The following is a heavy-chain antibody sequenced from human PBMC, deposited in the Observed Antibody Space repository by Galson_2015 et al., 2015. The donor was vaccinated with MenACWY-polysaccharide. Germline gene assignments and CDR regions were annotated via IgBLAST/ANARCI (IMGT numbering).Heavy chain of an antibody. V-gene: IGHV3-7*01. CDR3: ARRRGCLGNYFDY. CDR2: IKEDGSDK. CDR1: AFTFSSYW. Sequence: SLRLSCAASAFTFSSYWMSWVRQAPGKGLEWVANIKEDGSDKYYVDSVKGRFTISRDNAKNSLYLQMNSLRAEDTAVYYCARRRGCLGNYFDYWGQGTLVTVSS. D-gene: IGHD3-16*01. J-gene: IGHJ4*02.